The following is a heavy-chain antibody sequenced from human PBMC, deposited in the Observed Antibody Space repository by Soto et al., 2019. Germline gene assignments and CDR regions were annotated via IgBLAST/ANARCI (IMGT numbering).Heavy chain of an antibody. Sequence: QLQLQESGPGLVKPSETLSLTCTVSGGSISSSSYYWGWIRQPPGKGLEWIGSIYYSGSTYYNPSLKSRVTISVDTSKNQFSLKLSSVTAADTAVYYCAREITGYPLDYWGQGTLVTVSS. CDR2: IYYSGST. D-gene: IGHD5-12*01. CDR3: AREITGYPLDY. CDR1: GGSISSSSYY. J-gene: IGHJ4*02. V-gene: IGHV4-39*02.